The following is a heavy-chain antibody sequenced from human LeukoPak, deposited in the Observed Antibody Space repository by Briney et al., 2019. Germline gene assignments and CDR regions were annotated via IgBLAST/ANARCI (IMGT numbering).Heavy chain of an antibody. CDR1: GGPISSGSYY. Sequence: TLSLTCTVSGGPISSGSYYWSWIRQPAGKGLEWIGRIYSSGSTNYNPSLKSRVTISVDTSKNQFSLKLSSVTAADTAVYYCARGYYYYYHMDVWGKGTTVTVSS. CDR2: IYSSGST. V-gene: IGHV4-61*02. CDR3: ARGYYYYYHMDV. J-gene: IGHJ6*03.